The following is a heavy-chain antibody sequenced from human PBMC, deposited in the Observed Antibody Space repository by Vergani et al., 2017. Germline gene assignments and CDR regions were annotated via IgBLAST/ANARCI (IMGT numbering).Heavy chain of an antibody. V-gene: IGHV3-21*01. CDR2: ISSSSSYI. J-gene: IGHJ4*02. Sequence: EVQLVESGGGLVKPGGSLRLSCAASGFTFSSYSMNWVRQAPGKGLEWVSSISSSSSYIYYADSVKGRFTISRVNAQNSLYLQMNSLRAEDTAVYYCAREAVMVTDYWGQGTLVTVSS. D-gene: IGHD3-22*01. CDR1: GFTFSSYS. CDR3: AREAVMVTDY.